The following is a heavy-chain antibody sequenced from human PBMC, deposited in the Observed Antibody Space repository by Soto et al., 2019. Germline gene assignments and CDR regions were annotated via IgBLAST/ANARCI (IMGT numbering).Heavy chain of an antibody. V-gene: IGHV3-33*01. CDR3: ASLIAAAGPPTLYGMDV. CDR2: IWYGGSNK. D-gene: IGHD6-13*01. J-gene: IGHJ6*02. CDR1: GVTFSSCG. Sequence: SPIRSYSASGVTFSSCGMHWVRQAPGKGQEGVAGIWYGGSNKYYEDFVKGRFTISRHNSKNTLYLQMNSLRAEDTAVYYCASLIAAAGPPTLYGMDVWGQGATVTGS.